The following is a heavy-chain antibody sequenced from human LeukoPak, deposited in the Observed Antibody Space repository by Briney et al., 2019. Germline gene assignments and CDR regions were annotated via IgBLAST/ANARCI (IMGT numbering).Heavy chain of an antibody. V-gene: IGHV4-34*01. CDR3: ARGKYDSGGYYLDY. Sequence: PSETLSLTCAVYGESFSGYYWSWIRQPPGKGLTWIGEINHSGSINYNPSLKGRVTISLDTSKSQFSLKLSSVTAADTAVYYCARGKYDSGGYYLDYWGQGTLVTVSS. D-gene: IGHD3-22*01. CDR1: GESFSGYY. CDR2: INHSGSI. J-gene: IGHJ4*02.